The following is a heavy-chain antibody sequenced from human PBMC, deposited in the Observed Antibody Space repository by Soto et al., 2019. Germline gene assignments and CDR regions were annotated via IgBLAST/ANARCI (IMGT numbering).Heavy chain of an antibody. J-gene: IGHJ4*02. CDR1: GFTFSSYA. CDR2: IGGSGGST. CDR3: AKDGDYDFWSGLDY. D-gene: IGHD3-3*01. Sequence: EVQLLESGGGLVQPGGSLRLSCAASGFTFSSYAMSWVRQAPGKGLEWVSAIGGSGGSTYYADSVKGRFTISRDNSKNTLYLQMNSLRAEDTAVYYCAKDGDYDFWSGLDYWGQGTLVTVSS. V-gene: IGHV3-23*01.